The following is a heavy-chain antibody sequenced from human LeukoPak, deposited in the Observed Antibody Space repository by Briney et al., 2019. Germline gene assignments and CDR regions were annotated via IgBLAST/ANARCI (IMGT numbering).Heavy chain of an antibody. V-gene: IGHV4-59*08. Sequence: SETLSLTCTVSGGSISSYYWSWIRQPPGKGLEWIGYIYYSGSTNYNPSLKSRVTISVDTSKNQFSPKLSSVTAADTAVYYCARHFRIAAAGTITRNYYYGMDVWGQGTTVTVSS. CDR2: IYYSGST. CDR1: GGSISSYY. CDR3: ARHFRIAAAGTITRNYYYGMDV. J-gene: IGHJ6*02. D-gene: IGHD6-13*01.